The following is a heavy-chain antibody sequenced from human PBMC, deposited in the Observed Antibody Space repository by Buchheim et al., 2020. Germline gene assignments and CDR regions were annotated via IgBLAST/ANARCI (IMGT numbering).Heavy chain of an antibody. CDR3: AREGPRITMIVVVIRGPYYFDY. J-gene: IGHJ4*02. V-gene: IGHV1-46*01. CDR1: GYTFTSYY. D-gene: IGHD3-22*01. CDR2: INPSGGST. Sequence: QVQLVQSGAEVKKPGASVKVSCKASGYTFTSYYMHWVRQAPGQGLEWMGIINPSGGSTSYAQKFQGRVTMTRDTSTSTGYIELSSLRSEDTAVYYCAREGPRITMIVVVIRGPYYFDYWGQGTL.